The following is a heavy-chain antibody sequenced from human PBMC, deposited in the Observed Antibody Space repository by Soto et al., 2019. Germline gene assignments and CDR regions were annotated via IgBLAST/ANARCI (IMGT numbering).Heavy chain of an antibody. D-gene: IGHD2-2*01. CDR2: ISGSGTST. CDR3: AKLTRGRIVVVPAMDV. V-gene: IGHV3-23*01. CDR1: GFTFNNYA. Sequence: PGGSLRLSCAASGFTFNNYAMTWVRQTPGKGLEWVSSISGSGTSTFYADSVRGRFTISRDNSKEALYLQMNSLRAEDTAVYYCAKLTRGRIVVVPAMDVWGKGTTVTVSS. J-gene: IGHJ6*03.